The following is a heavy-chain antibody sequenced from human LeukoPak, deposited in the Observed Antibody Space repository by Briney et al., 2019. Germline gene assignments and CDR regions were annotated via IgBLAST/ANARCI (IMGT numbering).Heavy chain of an antibody. CDR2: IIPIFGTA. CDR3: ARESMHDYSNDYYYYGMDV. Sequence: ASVKVSCKASGGTFSSYAISWVRQAPGQGLEWMGGIIPIFGTANYAQKFQGRVTITADESTSTAYMELSSLRSEDTAVYYCARESMHDYSNDYYYYGMDVWGQGTTVTVSS. CDR1: GGTFSSYA. D-gene: IGHD4-11*01. V-gene: IGHV1-69*01. J-gene: IGHJ6*02.